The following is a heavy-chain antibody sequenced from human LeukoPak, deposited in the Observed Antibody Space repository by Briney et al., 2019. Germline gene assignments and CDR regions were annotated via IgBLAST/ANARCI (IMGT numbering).Heavy chain of an antibody. CDR3: ARESSRGQWLIGGAFDI. J-gene: IGHJ3*02. CDR1: GASISSGSYY. Sequence: SETLSLTCTVSGASISSGSYYWSWIRQPAGKGLEWIGRIYTSGSTSYSPSLKRRVTMSLDTSKNQFSLKLSSVTAADTAVYYCARESSRGQWLIGGAFDIWGQGTMVTVSS. D-gene: IGHD6-19*01. V-gene: IGHV4-61*02. CDR2: IYTSGST.